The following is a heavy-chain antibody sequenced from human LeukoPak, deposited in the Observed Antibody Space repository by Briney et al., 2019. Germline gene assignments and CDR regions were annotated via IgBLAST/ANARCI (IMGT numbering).Heavy chain of an antibody. Sequence: GGSLRLSCAASGFTFSSYGMHWVRQAPGKGLEWVAVISYDGSNKYYADSVKGRFTISRDNSKNTLYLQMNSLRAEDTAVYYCARVGYDSSGYGGYFDYWGQGTLVTVSS. D-gene: IGHD3-22*01. CDR3: ARVGYDSSGYGGYFDY. CDR1: GFTFSSYG. V-gene: IGHV3-30*03. J-gene: IGHJ4*02. CDR2: ISYDGSNK.